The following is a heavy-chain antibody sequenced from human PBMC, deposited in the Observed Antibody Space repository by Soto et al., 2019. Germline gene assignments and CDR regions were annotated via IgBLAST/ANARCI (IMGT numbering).Heavy chain of an antibody. Sequence: SETVSLTCTVSGDSVSSVGFHWAWLRRPPGKGLEWIGYIYNGGSTYYRPSLESRMHMSLDATRNRYSLRLTSVTAADTAVYFCARAPVGLDTISYFDYWGQGKLVTVSS. CDR3: ARAPVGLDTISYFDY. D-gene: IGHD3-3*01. V-gene: IGHV4-30-4*01. CDR2: IYNGGST. J-gene: IGHJ4*02. CDR1: GDSVSSVGFH.